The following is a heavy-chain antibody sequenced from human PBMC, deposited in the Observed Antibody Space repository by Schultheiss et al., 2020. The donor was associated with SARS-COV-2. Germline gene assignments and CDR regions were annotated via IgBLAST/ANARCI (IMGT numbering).Heavy chain of an antibody. CDR3: ARRALWFGELLGHEEIDY. D-gene: IGHD3-10*01. CDR2: IYHSGST. Sequence: SETLSLTCAVSGGSISSSNWWSWVRQPPGKGLEWIGEIYHSGSTNYNPSLKSRVTISVDKSKNQFSLKLSSVTAADTAVYYCARRALWFGELLGHEEIDYWGQGTLVTVSS. CDR1: GGSISSSNW. V-gene: IGHV4-4*02. J-gene: IGHJ4*02.